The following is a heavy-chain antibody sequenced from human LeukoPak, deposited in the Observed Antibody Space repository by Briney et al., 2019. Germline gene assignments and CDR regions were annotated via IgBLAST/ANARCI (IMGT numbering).Heavy chain of an antibody. J-gene: IGHJ5*02. D-gene: IGHD2-2*01. CDR1: GGSISSGAYS. V-gene: IGHV4-30-2*01. Sequence: SETLSLTCAVSGGSISSGAYSWSWIRQPPGKGLEWIGYIYHSGSTFYNPSLKSRVTISVDRPKNQFSLKLSSVTAADTAVYYCARGESTPYNWFDPWGQGTLVTVSS. CDR2: IYHSGST. CDR3: ARGESTPYNWFDP.